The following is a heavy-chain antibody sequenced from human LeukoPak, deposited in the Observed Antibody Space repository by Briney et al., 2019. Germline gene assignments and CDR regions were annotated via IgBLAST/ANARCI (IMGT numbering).Heavy chain of an antibody. CDR3: VRGVYNNGNMNDY. CDR2: ISDDGGRK. V-gene: IGHV3-30*04. J-gene: IGHJ4*02. CDR1: GFTFSGYP. Sequence: GGSLRLSCVASGFTFSGYPMHWVRQTPGKGLDWVAIISDDGGRKFYADSVEGRFTISRDNSKNTLFLQMNSLRAEDTALYYCVRGVYNNGNMNDYWGQGTLSPSPQ. D-gene: IGHD5/OR15-5a*01.